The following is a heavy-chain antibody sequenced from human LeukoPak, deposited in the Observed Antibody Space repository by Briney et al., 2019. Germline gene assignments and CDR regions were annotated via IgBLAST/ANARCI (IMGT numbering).Heavy chain of an antibody. CDR2: IYSGGNT. CDR1: GFTVSSNY. CDR3: ARERGGYDWPNYYYYGMDV. D-gene: IGHD5-12*01. V-gene: IGHV3-53*05. J-gene: IGHJ6*02. Sequence: GGSLRLSCAASGFTVSSNYMSWVRQAPGKGLEWVSIIYSGGNTFYADSVKGRFTISRDNSKNTLYLQMNSLRAEDTAVYYCARERGGYDWPNYYYYGMDVWGQGTTVTVSS.